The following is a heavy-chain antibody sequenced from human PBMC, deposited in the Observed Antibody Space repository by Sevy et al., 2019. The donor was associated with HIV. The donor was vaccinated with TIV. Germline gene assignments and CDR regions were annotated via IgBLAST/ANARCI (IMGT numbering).Heavy chain of an antibody. CDR1: GYTFTGYY. Sequence: ASVKVSCKASGYTFTGYYMHWVRQAPGQGLEWMGWINPNSGGTNYAQKFQGRVTMTRDTSISTAYMELSRLSSDDTAVYYCARGDIVVVPAADNNWFDPWGQGTLVTVSS. V-gene: IGHV1-2*02. CDR2: INPNSGGT. CDR3: ARGDIVVVPAADNNWFDP. D-gene: IGHD2-2*01. J-gene: IGHJ5*02.